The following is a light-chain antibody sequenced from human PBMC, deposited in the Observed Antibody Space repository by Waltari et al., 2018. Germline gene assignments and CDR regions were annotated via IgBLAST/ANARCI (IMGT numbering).Light chain of an antibody. Sequence: EIVLTQSLGTLSLSPGERATLSCRASQSVRSNYLAWYQQKPGQAPSLLIYGASSRATDIPDRFSGTGSGTDFTLTISGLEPEDFAVYYCQQFDISPHTFGQGTKVEIK. CDR3: QQFDISPHT. CDR1: QSVRSNY. J-gene: IGKJ1*01. V-gene: IGKV3-20*01. CDR2: GAS.